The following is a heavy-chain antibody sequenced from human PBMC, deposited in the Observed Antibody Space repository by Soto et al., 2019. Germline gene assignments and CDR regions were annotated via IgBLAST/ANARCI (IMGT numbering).Heavy chain of an antibody. CDR1: GYTFTSYG. J-gene: IGHJ4*02. CDR2: ISAYNGNT. CDR3: ARSYCSSTSCYWGDY. D-gene: IGHD2-2*01. Sequence: ASVKVSCKASGYTFTSYGISWVRQAPGQGLEWMGWISAYNGNTNYAQKLQGRVTMTTDTSTSTAYMELRSLRSDDTAVYYCARSYCSSTSCYWGDYWGQGTLVTVSS. V-gene: IGHV1-18*01.